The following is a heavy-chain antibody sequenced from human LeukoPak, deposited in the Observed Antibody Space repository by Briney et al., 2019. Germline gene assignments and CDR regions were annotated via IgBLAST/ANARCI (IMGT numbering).Heavy chain of an antibody. D-gene: IGHD4-17*01. CDR2: IYYSGIT. Sequence: SETLSLTCTVSGDSISSYYWSWIRQPPGKGLEWIAYIYYSGITNYNPSLKRRVTISVDTSKNQFSLKLSSVTAADTAVYYCARDQYGDYDFDYWGQGTLVTVSS. V-gene: IGHV4-59*01. CDR3: ARDQYGDYDFDY. J-gene: IGHJ4*02. CDR1: GDSISSYY.